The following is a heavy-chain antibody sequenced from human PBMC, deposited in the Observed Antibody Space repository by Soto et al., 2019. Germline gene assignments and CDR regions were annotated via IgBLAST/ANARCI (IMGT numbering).Heavy chain of an antibody. CDR2: IIPIFGTA. CDR1: GGTFSSYA. J-gene: IGHJ6*02. CDR3: ARASYSSGFDYYYGMDV. V-gene: IGHV1-69*13. Sequence: ASVKVSCKASGGTFSSYAISWVRQAPGQGLEWMGGIIPIFGTANYAQKFQGRVTITADESTSTAYMELSSLRSEDTAVYYCARASYSSGFDYYYGMDVWGQGTTVTVSS. D-gene: IGHD6-19*01.